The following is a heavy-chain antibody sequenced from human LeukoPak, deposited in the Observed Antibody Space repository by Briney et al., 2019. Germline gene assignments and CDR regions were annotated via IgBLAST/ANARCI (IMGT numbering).Heavy chain of an antibody. D-gene: IGHD1-26*01. CDR3: ARDPYSGRYGDYYYYYMDV. V-gene: IGHV3-7*03. CDR1: EFTFSRYY. J-gene: IGHJ6*03. Sequence: GGSLRLSCAASEFTFSRYYMSWVRQAPGRGLEWVANINQDGSERYYAGSVKGRFTISRDNAKNSLYLQMNSLRAEDTAIYYCARDPYSGRYGDYYYYYMDVWGKGTTVTISS. CDR2: INQDGSER.